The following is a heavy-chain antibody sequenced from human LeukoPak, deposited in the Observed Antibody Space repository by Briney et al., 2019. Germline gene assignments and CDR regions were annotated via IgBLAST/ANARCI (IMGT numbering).Heavy chain of an antibody. D-gene: IGHD5-18*01. J-gene: IGHJ6*02. CDR1: GFTFSDHY. CDR2: INHSGST. Sequence: GSLRLSCAASGFTFSDHYIDWVRQPPGKGLEWIGEINHSGSTNYNPSLKSRVTISVDTSKNQFSLKLSPVTAADTAVYYCARVVRDTAMVTTWAGRPNYYYSMDVWGQGTTVTVSS. V-gene: IGHV4-34*01. CDR3: ARVVRDTAMVTTWAGRPNYYYSMDV.